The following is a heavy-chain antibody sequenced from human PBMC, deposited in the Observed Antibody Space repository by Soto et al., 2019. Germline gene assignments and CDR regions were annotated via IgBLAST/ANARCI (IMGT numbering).Heavy chain of an antibody. CDR3: AGERYCSGGSCFYDAFDI. D-gene: IGHD2-15*01. CDR2: MNPNSGNT. Sequence: GASVKVSCKASGYTFTSYDINWVRQATGQGLEWMGWMNPNSGNTGYAQNFQGRVTMTRNTSISTAYMELSSLRSEDTAVYYCAGERYCSGGSCFYDAFDIWGQGTMVSVSS. V-gene: IGHV1-8*01. J-gene: IGHJ3*02. CDR1: GYTFTSYD.